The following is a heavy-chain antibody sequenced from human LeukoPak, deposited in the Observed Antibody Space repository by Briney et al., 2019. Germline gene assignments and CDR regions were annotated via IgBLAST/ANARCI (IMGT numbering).Heavy chain of an antibody. CDR3: ASGGAARGRYFDY. CDR1: GASFGRRY. V-gene: IGHV4-59*11. J-gene: IGHJ4*02. CDR2: VYYTGST. D-gene: IGHD6-6*01. Sequence: PSETLSLTCSVSGASFGRRYWSWIRQAPGKGLEWIGYVYYTGSTNYNPSLKSRVTISVDTSKNQFSLKLSSVTAADTAVYYCASGGAARGRYFDYWGQGTLVTVSS.